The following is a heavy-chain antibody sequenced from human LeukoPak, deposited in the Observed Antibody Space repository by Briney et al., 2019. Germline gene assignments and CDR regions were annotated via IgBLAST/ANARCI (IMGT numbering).Heavy chain of an antibody. CDR2: LTNSGGNS. J-gene: IGHJ4*02. CDR3: ARRYCNDGVCYSQIDY. Sequence: PGGSLRLSCAASGFTFSSYAMSWVRQAPGKGLEWVSDLTNSGGNSYYADSVKGRFTISRDNSKSTLYLQMSSLRAEDTAVYYCARRYCNDGVCYSQIDYWGQGTLVTVSS. V-gene: IGHV3-23*01. D-gene: IGHD2-8*01. CDR1: GFTFSSYA.